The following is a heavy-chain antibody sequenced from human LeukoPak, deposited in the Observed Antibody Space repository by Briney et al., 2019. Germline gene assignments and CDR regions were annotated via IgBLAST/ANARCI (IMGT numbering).Heavy chain of an antibody. CDR3: ARLGSYYDMDV. D-gene: IGHD3-10*01. V-gene: IGHV3-53*01. J-gene: IGHJ6*02. CDR2: LYSGETT. Sequence: GGSLRLSCAASGFSVSSKYMSWVRQAPGKGLEWVSLLYSGETTYYADSVKGRFTISRDNSKNTLYLQMNSLRAEDTAVYYCARLGSYYDMDVWGPGTTVTVSS. CDR1: GFSVSSKY.